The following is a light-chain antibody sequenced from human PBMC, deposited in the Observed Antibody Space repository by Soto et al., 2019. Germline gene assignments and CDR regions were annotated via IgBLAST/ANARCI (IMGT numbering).Light chain of an antibody. V-gene: IGKV3-11*01. CDR3: QQRSNWPIT. CDR1: QSISSY. J-gene: IGKJ5*01. Sequence: EIVLTQSPATLSLSPGGRATLSCRASQSISSYLAWYQRKPGQAPRLLIYDASNRATGIPARFSGSGSGTDFALTISSLEPEGFAVYYCQQRSNWPITFGQGTRLEIK. CDR2: DAS.